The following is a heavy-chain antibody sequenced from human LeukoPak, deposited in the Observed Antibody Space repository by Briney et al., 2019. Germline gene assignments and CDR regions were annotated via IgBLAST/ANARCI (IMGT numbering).Heavy chain of an antibody. D-gene: IGHD5-18*01. CDR1: GGSISSYY. CDR2: IYYSGST. V-gene: IGHV4-59*01. Sequence: SETLSLTCTISGGSISSYYWSWIRQPPGKGLEWIGYIYYSGSTNYNPSLKSRVTISVDTSKNQFSLKLSSVTAADTAVYYCAREDTAMGTWGQGTLVTVSS. CDR3: AREDTAMGT. J-gene: IGHJ4*02.